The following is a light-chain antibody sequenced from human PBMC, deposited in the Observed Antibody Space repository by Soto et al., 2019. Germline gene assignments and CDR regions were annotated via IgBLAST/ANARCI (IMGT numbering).Light chain of an antibody. CDR3: QQRSNWLYT. J-gene: IGKJ2*01. V-gene: IGKV3-11*01. Sequence: EIVLTQSPATLSLSPGERATLSCTASQSVSSYLAWHQQKPGQAPRLLIYDASNRATGIPARFSGSGSGTDFTLTISSLEPEDFAVYYCQQRSNWLYTFGQGTKLEIK. CDR1: QSVSSY. CDR2: DAS.